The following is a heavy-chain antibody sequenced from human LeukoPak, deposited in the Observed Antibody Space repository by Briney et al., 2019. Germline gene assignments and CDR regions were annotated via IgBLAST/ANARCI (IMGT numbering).Heavy chain of an antibody. V-gene: IGHV3-64*01. Sequence: GESLRLSCAASGFTFSSYAMYWVRQAPGKGLEYVSGISSNGGSTNYANSVKGRFSISRDNSKSTLFLQMGSLRAEDMAMYDCARTACGAPDYWGQGTLVTVSS. D-gene: IGHD4-17*01. J-gene: IGHJ4*02. CDR3: ARTACGAPDY. CDR2: ISSNGGST. CDR1: GFTFSSYA.